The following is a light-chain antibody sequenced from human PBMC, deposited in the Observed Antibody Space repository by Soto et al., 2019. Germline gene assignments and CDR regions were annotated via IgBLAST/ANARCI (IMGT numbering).Light chain of an antibody. J-gene: IGLJ2*01. CDR3: SSYTVSSTL. Sequence: SALTQPASVSGSPGQSITISCNGSSGDVGGYDYVSWYQQLPGKAPTLMIYDVTNRPSGVSNRFSGSKSDNTASLTISGLQAEDEDDYYCSSYTVSSTLFGGGTKLTVL. CDR1: SGDVGGYDY. V-gene: IGLV2-14*03. CDR2: DVT.